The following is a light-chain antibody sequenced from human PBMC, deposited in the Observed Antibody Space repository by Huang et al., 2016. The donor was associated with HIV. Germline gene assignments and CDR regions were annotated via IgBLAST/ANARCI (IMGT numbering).Light chain of an antibody. V-gene: IGKV3-20*01. CDR2: GSS. J-gene: IGKJ3*01. CDR1: HNVTNDY. Sequence: EIVLTQSPDTQSLSPGESAALSCRASHNVTNDYLAWYQHKSGQAPRLLIYGSSCRATGTPARFSGSGSGTDFSLTIDTLEPEDFALYYCQQYSSSPWTFGPGTKLEIK. CDR3: QQYSSSPWT.